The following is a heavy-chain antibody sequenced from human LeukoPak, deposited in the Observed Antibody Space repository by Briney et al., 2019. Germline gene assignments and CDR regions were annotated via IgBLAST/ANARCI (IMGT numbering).Heavy chain of an antibody. CDR3: ARGGGSYSAYNWFDP. CDR2: IYTSGST. J-gene: IGHJ5*02. D-gene: IGHD1-26*01. Sequence: SETLSLTCTVSGGSISSYYWSWIRQPAGKGLEWIGRIYTSGSTNYNPSLKSRVTMSVDTSKNQFSLKLSSVTAADTAVYYCARGGGSYSAYNWFDPWGQGTLVTVSS. V-gene: IGHV4-4*07. CDR1: GGSISSYY.